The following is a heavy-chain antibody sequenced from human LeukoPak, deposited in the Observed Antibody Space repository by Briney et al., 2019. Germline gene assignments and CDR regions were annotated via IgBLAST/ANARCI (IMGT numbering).Heavy chain of an antibody. V-gene: IGHV3-30*18. Sequence: PGRPLRLSCAASGFTFSSYGMHWVRQAPGKGLEWVAVISYDGSNKYYADSVKGRFTISRDNSKNTLYLQMNSLRAEDTAVYYCAKDGGYFDWFGDYWGQGTPVTVSS. CDR3: AKDGGYFDWFGDY. CDR2: ISYDGSNK. J-gene: IGHJ4*02. D-gene: IGHD3-9*01. CDR1: GFTFSSYG.